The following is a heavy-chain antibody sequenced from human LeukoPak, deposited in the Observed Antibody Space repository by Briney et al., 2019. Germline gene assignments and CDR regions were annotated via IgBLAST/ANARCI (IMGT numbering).Heavy chain of an antibody. V-gene: IGHV3-23*01. D-gene: IGHD2-2*01. Sequence: PGGSLRLSCAASGFTFSSYAMSWVRQAPGKGLEWVSAISGSGGSTYYADSVKGRFTISRDNSKNTLYLQMNSLRAEDTAVYYCAKVSDIVVVPAASRPHLDYWGQGTLGTVSS. CDR1: GFTFSSYA. CDR3: AKVSDIVVVPAASRPHLDY. CDR2: ISGSGGST. J-gene: IGHJ4*02.